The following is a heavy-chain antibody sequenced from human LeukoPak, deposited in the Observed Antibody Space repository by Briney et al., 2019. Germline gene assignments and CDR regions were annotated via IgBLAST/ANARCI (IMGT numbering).Heavy chain of an antibody. CDR2: IYYSGST. CDR1: GGPINSYY. D-gene: IGHD5-18*01. Sequence: SETLSLTCTVSGGPINSYYWNWIRQPPGKGLEWIGYIYYSGSTNYNPSLKSRVTISLDTSKNQFSLKLSSVTAADTAVYYCAREEAMALDYWGQGTLVTVSS. CDR3: AREEAMALDY. J-gene: IGHJ4*02. V-gene: IGHV4-59*01.